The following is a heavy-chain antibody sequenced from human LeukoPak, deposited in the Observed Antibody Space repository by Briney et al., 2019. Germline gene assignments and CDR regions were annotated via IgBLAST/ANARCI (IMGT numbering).Heavy chain of an antibody. Sequence: ASVKVSCKASGYTFTGYYMHYARQATGQGLVRMGWINPNSGGTNYAQKFQGRVTMTSDTSISTAYMGLIRVSSDDTAVYYCAGAGYGDHKIDYWGQGTLVTVSS. CDR1: GYTFTGYY. V-gene: IGHV1-2*02. J-gene: IGHJ4*02. CDR2: INPNSGGT. CDR3: AGAGYGDHKIDY. D-gene: IGHD4-17*01.